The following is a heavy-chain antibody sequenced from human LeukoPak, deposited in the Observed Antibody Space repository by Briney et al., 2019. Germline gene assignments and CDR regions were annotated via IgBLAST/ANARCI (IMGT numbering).Heavy chain of an antibody. CDR3: ARAGGYCSGGSCYPNWFDP. J-gene: IGHJ5*02. V-gene: IGHV4-61*09. D-gene: IGHD2-15*01. CDR2: IHTSGST. Sequence: SETLSLTCTVSGASISSTSYCWGWIRQPAGKGLEWIGHIHTSGSTNYNPSLKSRVTISVDTSKNQFSLKLSSVTAADTAVYYCARAGGYCSGGSCYPNWFDPWGQGTLVTVSS. CDR1: GASISSTSYC.